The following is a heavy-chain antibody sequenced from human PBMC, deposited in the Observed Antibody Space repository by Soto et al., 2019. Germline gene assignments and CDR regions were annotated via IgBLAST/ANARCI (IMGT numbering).Heavy chain of an antibody. CDR2: IKQDGSEK. J-gene: IGHJ4*02. D-gene: IGHD3-10*01. CDR1: GFSFGRYW. Sequence: GGSLRLSCVASGFSFGRYWMSWVRQAPGKGLEWVANIKQDGSEKNYVDSMKGRFTIYRDNAKNSVYLQMNSLRAEDTAVYYCARRSSSGAADCWGQGTLVTVSS. CDR3: ARRSSSGAADC. V-gene: IGHV3-7*01.